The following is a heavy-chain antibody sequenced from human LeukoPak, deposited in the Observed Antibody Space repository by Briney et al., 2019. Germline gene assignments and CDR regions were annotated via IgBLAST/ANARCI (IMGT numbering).Heavy chain of an antibody. CDR1: GGSFSGYY. V-gene: IGHV4-34*01. CDR2: INHSGST. Sequence: SETLSLTCAVYGGSFSGYYWSWIRQPPGKGLEWIGEINHSGSTNYNPSLKSRVTISVDTSKNQFSLKLSSVTAADTAVYYCARTTVYDFWSANPRSELGGYDPWGQGTLVTVSS. J-gene: IGHJ5*02. CDR3: ARTTVYDFWSANPRSELGGYDP. D-gene: IGHD3-3*01.